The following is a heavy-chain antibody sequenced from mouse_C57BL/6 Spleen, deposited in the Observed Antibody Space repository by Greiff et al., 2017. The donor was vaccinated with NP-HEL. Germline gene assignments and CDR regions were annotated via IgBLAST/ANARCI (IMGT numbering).Heavy chain of an antibody. J-gene: IGHJ4*01. CDR3: ARYYGSSYVGAMDD. CDR2: IWTGGGT. CDR1: GFSLTSYA. Sequence: VKLMESGPGLVAPSQSLSITCTVSGFSLTSYAISWVRQPPGKGLEWLGVIWTGGGTNYNSALKSRLSISKDNSKSQVFLKMNSLQTDDTARYYCARYYGSSYVGAMDDWGQGTSVTVSS. V-gene: IGHV2-9-1*01. D-gene: IGHD1-1*01.